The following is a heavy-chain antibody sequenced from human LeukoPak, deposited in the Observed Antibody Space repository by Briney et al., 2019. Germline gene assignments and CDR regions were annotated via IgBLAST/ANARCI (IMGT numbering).Heavy chain of an antibody. Sequence: GSLRLSCAASGFTFSSYSVNWVRQPPGKGLEWIGEINHSGSTNYNPSLKSRVTISVDTSKNQFSLKLSSVTAADTAVYYCARRQGYCSSTSCYGWSWFDPWGQGTLVTVSS. CDR1: GFTFSSYS. J-gene: IGHJ5*02. CDR3: ARRQGYCSSTSCYGWSWFDP. D-gene: IGHD2-2*01. V-gene: IGHV4-34*01. CDR2: INHSGST.